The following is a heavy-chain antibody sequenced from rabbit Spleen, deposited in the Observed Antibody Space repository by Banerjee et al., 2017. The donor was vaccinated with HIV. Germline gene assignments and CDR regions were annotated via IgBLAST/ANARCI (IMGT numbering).Heavy chain of an antibody. CDR2: IDTRDGDT. V-gene: IGHV1S40*01. Sequence: QSLEESGGDLVKPGGTLTLTCTVSGFSFSSNWICWVRQAPGKGLEWIACIDTRDGDTDYANWPKGRFTISKTSSTTVTLQMTSLTAADTATYFCARNYVNAFDPWGPGTLVTVS. CDR1: GFSFSSNW. D-gene: IGHD1-1*01. CDR3: ARNYVNAFDP. J-gene: IGHJ2*01.